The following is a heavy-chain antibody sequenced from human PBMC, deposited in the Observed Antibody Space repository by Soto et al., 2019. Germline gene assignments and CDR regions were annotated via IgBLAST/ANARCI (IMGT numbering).Heavy chain of an antibody. V-gene: IGHV5-51*01. CDR3: AASNTAMVPYDAFAI. CDR2: IYPGDSDT. J-gene: IGHJ3*02. D-gene: IGHD5-18*01. CDR1: GYSFTSYW. Sequence: CKGSGYSFTSYWIGWVRQMPGKGLEWMGIIYPGDSDTRYSPSFQGQVTISADKSISTAYLQWSSLKASDTAMYYCAASNTAMVPYDAFAIWGQGTMVTVSS.